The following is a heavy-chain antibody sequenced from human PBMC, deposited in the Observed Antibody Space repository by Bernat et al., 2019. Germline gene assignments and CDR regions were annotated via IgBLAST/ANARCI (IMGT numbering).Heavy chain of an antibody. CDR1: GFTFSSYG. CDR2: IWYDGSNK. J-gene: IGHJ6*02. D-gene: IGHD6-13*01. Sequence: QVQLVESGGGVVQPGRSLRLSCAASGFTFSSYGMHWVRQAPGKGLEWVAVIWYDGSNKYYADSVKGRFTISRDNSKNTLYLQMNSLRAEDTAVYYCARGAQGGAAAGTYYYGMDVWGQGTRVTVSS. V-gene: IGHV3-33*01. CDR3: ARGAQGGAAAGTYYYGMDV.